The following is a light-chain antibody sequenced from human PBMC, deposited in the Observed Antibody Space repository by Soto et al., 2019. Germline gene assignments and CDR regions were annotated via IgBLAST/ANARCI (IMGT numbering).Light chain of an antibody. Sequence: DIVRTQSLATLSVSPGARATLSCRASQSVSSNLAWYQQKPGQAPRLLIYGASTRATGIPARFSGSGSGTEFTLTISSLQSEVFAVYYCQQYNNWPWTFGQGNKADIK. CDR1: QSVSSN. CDR3: QQYNNWPWT. CDR2: GAS. V-gene: IGKV3-15*01. J-gene: IGKJ1*01.